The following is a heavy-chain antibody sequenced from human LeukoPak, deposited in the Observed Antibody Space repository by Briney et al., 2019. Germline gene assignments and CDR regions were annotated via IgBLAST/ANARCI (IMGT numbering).Heavy chain of an antibody. CDR1: GGSLSSYY. V-gene: IGHV4-59*01. CDR3: ASASRPPYYYGMDV. Sequence: PSQTLSLTCTVSGGSLSSYYWSWIRQPPGKGLEWIGYIYYSGSANSNPSLRSRATISVDMSKNQFSLKLSSVTAADTAVYYCASASRPPYYYGMDVWGQGTTVTVSS. J-gene: IGHJ6*02. CDR2: IYYSGSA.